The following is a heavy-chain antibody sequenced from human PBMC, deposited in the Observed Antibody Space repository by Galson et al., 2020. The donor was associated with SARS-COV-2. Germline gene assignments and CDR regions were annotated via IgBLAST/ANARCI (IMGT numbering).Heavy chain of an antibody. CDR3: ARTRITMIVGEDWYFDL. CDR1: GFPLSTRGMC. D-gene: IGHD3-22*01. Sequence: SGPTLLNLPQTLTLTCTFSGFPLSTRGMCVSWIRQPPGKVLEWLALLQWVAEKSYSTSLKTRLTISKDTSKNQVVLTMTNMDPVDTATDYCARTRITMIVGEDWYFDLWGRGTLVTVSS. J-gene: IGHJ2*01. CDR2: LQWVAEK. V-gene: IGHV2-70*01.